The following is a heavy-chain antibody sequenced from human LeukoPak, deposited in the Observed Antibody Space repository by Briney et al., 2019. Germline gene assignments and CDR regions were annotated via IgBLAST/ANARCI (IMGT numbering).Heavy chain of an antibody. V-gene: IGHV3-48*04. CDR2: ISFSSSTI. J-gene: IGHJ4*02. D-gene: IGHD6-13*01. CDR3: VKEVGAAVGRSSFDY. Sequence: GGSLRLSCAAAGLTFSTNSMNWVRQAPGKGLEWVSYISFSSSTIYYADSVKGRFTISRDNAKNSLYLQMNSLRAEDTALYYCVKEVGAAVGRSSFDYWGQGTLVTVSS. CDR1: GLTFSTNS.